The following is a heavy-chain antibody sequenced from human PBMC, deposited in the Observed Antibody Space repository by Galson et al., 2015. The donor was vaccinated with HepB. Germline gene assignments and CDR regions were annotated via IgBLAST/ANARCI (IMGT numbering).Heavy chain of an antibody. J-gene: IGHJ4*02. Sequence: SLRLSCAASGFTFSSYAMHWVRQAPGKGLEWVAVISYDGSNKYYADSVKGRFTISRDNSKNTLYLQMNSLRAEDTAVYYCASPSGYGRQLDYWGQGTLVTVSS. D-gene: IGHD5-12*01. CDR3: ASPSGYGRQLDY. CDR2: ISYDGSNK. V-gene: IGHV3-30-3*01. CDR1: GFTFSSYA.